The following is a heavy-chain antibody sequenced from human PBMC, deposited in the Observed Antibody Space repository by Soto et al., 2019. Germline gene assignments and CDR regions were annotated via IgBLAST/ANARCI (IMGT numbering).Heavy chain of an antibody. J-gene: IGHJ5*02. CDR1: GGSISSYY. Sequence: SETLFLTCTVSGGSISSYYWSWIRQPPGKGLEWIGYIYYSGSTNYNPSLKSRVTISVDTSKNQFSLKLSSVTAADTAVYYCARDRGAAAGTGHWFDPWGQGTLVTVSS. CDR3: ARDRGAAAGTGHWFDP. CDR2: IYYSGST. V-gene: IGHV4-59*01. D-gene: IGHD6-13*01.